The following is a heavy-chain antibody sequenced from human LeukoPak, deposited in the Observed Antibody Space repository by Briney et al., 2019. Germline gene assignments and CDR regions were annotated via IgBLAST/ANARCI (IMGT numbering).Heavy chain of an antibody. CDR3: ARDSLYYYGSGSYSY. CDR2: ISLSSTTI. D-gene: IGHD3-10*01. J-gene: IGHJ4*02. V-gene: IGHV3-48*02. CDR1: GFTFSSYS. Sequence: GGSLRLSCAASGFTFSSYSMTWVRQAPGKGLEWVSYISLSSTTIYYADSEKGRFTISRDDAKNSLYLQMNSLRDEDPAVYYCARDSLYYYGSGSYSYWGQGTLVTVSS.